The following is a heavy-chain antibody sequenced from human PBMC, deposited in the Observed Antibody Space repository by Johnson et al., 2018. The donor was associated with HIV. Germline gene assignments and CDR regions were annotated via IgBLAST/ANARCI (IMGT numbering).Heavy chain of an antibody. J-gene: IGHJ3*02. CDR2: MWYDGSNK. CDR1: GFTVSSNY. V-gene: IGHV3-33*06. CDR3: AKCIWGSSLIDAFDI. D-gene: IGHD6-13*01. Sequence: QVQLMESGGGVVQPGGSLRLSCAASGFTVSSNYMNWVRQAPGKGLEWVAVMWYDGSNKYYADSVKGRFTISRDNSKNTLYLQMNSLRVEDTAVYYCAKCIWGSSLIDAFDIWGQGTMVTVSS.